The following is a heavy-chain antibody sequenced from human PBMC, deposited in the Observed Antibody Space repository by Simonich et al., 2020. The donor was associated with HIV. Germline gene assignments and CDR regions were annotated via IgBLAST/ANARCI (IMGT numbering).Heavy chain of an antibody. CDR1: GGSFSGYY. CDR2: INHSAST. CDR3: ARLTAGGLGEDFQH. D-gene: IGHD6-13*01. J-gene: IGHJ1*01. Sequence: QVQLQQWGAGLLKPSETLSLPCAVYGGSFSGYYCSWIRQPPGKGLEWIGEINHSASTNYKPSLKSRVTISLDTSKNQFSLKLSSVTAADTAVYYCARLTAGGLGEDFQHWGQGTLVTVSS. V-gene: IGHV4-34*01.